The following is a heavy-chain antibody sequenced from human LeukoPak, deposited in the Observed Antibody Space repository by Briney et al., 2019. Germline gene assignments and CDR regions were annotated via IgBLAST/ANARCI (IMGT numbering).Heavy chain of an antibody. Sequence: GGSLRLSCAASGFTFSSYGMTWVRQAPGQGLEWVANIKFDGSERYFVDSVGGRFTISRDDAKNSLFLQMNSLTAADTAVYYCARGPPIYGSGSYAPYYWGQGTLVTVSS. CDR2: IKFDGSER. V-gene: IGHV3-7*03. D-gene: IGHD3-10*01. CDR1: GFTFSSYG. J-gene: IGHJ4*02. CDR3: ARGPPIYGSGSYAPYY.